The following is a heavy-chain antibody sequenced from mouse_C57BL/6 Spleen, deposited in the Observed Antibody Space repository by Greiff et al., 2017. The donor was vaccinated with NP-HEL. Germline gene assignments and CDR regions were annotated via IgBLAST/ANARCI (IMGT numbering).Heavy chain of an antibody. CDR2: IYPGDGDT. Sequence: QVQLQQSGPELVKPGASVKISCKASGYAFSSSWMNWVKQRPGKGLEWIGRIYPGDGDTNYNGQFKGKATLTVDKSSSTAYMHLSSLTSEDSAVSFFASPNYYGSSYDAMDYCGQGTSVTVSS. CDR3: ASPNYYGSSYDAMDY. CDR1: GYAFSSSW. J-gene: IGHJ4*01. V-gene: IGHV1-82*01. D-gene: IGHD1-1*01.